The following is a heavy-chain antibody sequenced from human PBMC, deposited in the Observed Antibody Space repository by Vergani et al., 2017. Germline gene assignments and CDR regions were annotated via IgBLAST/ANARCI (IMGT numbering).Heavy chain of an antibody. D-gene: IGHD2-2*01. Sequence: EVQLVESGGGLVQPGGSLRLSCAASGFTVRSNYMNWVRQAPGKGLEWVSAISGSGGSTYYADSVKGRFTISRDNSKNTLYLQMNSLRAEDTAVYYCAKDIVVVPAATDVWGKGTTVTVSS. CDR2: ISGSGGST. CDR1: GFTVRSNY. CDR3: AKDIVVVPAATDV. V-gene: IGHV3-23*04. J-gene: IGHJ6*04.